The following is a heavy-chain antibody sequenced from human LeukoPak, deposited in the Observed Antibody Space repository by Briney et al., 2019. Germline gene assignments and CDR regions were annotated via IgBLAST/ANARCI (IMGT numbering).Heavy chain of an antibody. CDR1: GFTFSTYG. CDR2: IRYDAINK. Sequence: GGSLRLSCAASGFTFSTYGMHWVRQAPGKGLEWVAFIRYDAINKYYADSVKGRFTISRDNSKNTLYLQMNSLRAEDTAVYYCAKDQELLWFGEFQPFDYWGQGTLVTVSS. D-gene: IGHD3-10*01. J-gene: IGHJ4*02. V-gene: IGHV3-30*02. CDR3: AKDQELLWFGEFQPFDY.